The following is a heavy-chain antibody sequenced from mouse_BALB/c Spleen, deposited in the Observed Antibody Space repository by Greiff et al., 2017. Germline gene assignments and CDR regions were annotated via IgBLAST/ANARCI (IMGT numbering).Heavy chain of an antibody. J-gene: IGHJ1*01. CDR3: ARHPDARYFDV. CDR1: GFTFSSYG. CDR2: ISSGGSYT. V-gene: IGHV5-6*01. Sequence: DVLLVESGGDLVKPGGSLKLSCAASGFTFSSYGMSWVRQTPDKRLEWVATISSGGSYTYYPDSVKGRFTISRDNAKNTLYLQMSSLKSEDTAMYVCARHPDARYFDVWGAGTTVTVSS.